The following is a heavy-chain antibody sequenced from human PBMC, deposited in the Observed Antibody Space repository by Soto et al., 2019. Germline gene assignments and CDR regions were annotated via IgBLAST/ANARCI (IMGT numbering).Heavy chain of an antibody. D-gene: IGHD5-18*01. J-gene: IGHJ4*02. Sequence: PGDSLKISCKGSGYIFTNHWIGWVRQMPGKGLEWMGIIFPGDSDTRYSPSFEGQVIISADKSISTAYLQWSSLKASDTAIYYCARRDTAKLPSDHWGQGTLVTVSS. V-gene: IGHV5-51*01. CDR3: ARRDTAKLPSDH. CDR1: GYIFTNHW. CDR2: IFPGDSDT.